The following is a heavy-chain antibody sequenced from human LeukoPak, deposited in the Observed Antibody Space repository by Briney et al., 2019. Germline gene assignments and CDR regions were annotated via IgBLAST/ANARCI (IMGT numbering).Heavy chain of an antibody. Sequence: GGSLRLSCAASGFTVSSNYTTWVRQAPGKGLEWVSVIYSGGSTYYADSVNGRFTISRDNSKNTLYLQMNSLRAEDTAVYYCARDYGSGSYYYYYMDVWGKGTTVTVSS. CDR2: IYSGGST. D-gene: IGHD3-10*01. CDR1: GFTVSSNY. J-gene: IGHJ6*03. CDR3: ARDYGSGSYYYYYMDV. V-gene: IGHV3-66*01.